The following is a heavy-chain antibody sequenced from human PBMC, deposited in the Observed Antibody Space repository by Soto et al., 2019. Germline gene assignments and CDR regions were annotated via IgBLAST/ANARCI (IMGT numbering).Heavy chain of an antibody. V-gene: IGHV3-23*01. J-gene: IGHJ4*02. D-gene: IGHD3-16*01. CDR2: ISGGDGST. Sequence: EVLLLESGGGLVQPGGSLRLSCAASGFTISSYAMSWVRQAPGKGLEWVSGISGGDGSTYYVDSLKGRFTISRDNSKNTLYLQMNSLRVEDTAVYYCSKGWGAYWGQGTLVTVSS. CDR1: GFTISSYA. CDR3: SKGWGAY.